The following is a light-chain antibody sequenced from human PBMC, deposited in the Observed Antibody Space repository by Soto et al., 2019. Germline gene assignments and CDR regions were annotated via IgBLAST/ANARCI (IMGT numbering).Light chain of an antibody. CDR1: QSISSSY. CDR3: QQYSSTFWT. V-gene: IGKV3-20*01. CDR2: GAS. J-gene: IGKJ1*01. Sequence: ESVLTQSPGTLSLYQGERTTLSCRASQSISSSYLAWYQQKPGQAPRLLVYGASSRATGIPDRFSGSGSGTDFTLTISSLEPEDFALYYCQQYSSTFWTLGQGTKVDIK.